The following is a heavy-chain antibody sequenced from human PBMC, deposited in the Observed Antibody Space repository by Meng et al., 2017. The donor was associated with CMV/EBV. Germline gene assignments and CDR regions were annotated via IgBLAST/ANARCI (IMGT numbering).Heavy chain of an antibody. D-gene: IGHD1-7*01. Sequence: QGQPVQSGAEVKEPGAPVKVSCKASGYTFTGYYMHWVRQAPGQGLEWMGWINPNSGGTNYAQKFQGRVTMARDTSISTAYMELSRLRSDDTAVYYCATYIGNYINWYFDLWGRGTLVTVSS. CDR1: GYTFTGYY. V-gene: IGHV1-2*02. CDR2: INPNSGGT. J-gene: IGHJ2*01. CDR3: ATYIGNYINWYFDL.